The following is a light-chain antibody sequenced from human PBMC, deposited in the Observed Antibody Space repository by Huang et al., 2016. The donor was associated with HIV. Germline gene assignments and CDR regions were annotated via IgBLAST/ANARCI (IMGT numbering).Light chain of an antibody. Sequence: EIVLTQSPATLSLSPGERATLSCRASQSVNTQLAWFQQRPGQAPRLLIYDASTRATGIPARCSGSGSGTDFTLTISSLEPADVAVYYCQQRSVWPPTLTFGGGTRVEIK. CDR3: QQRSVWPPTLT. CDR2: DAS. J-gene: IGKJ4*01. CDR1: QSVNTQ. V-gene: IGKV3-11*01.